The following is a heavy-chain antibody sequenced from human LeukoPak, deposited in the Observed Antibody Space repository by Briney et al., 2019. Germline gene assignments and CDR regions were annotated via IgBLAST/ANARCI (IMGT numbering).Heavy chain of an antibody. CDR2: IYYSGST. CDR3: ARVKNDISTDFDY. V-gene: IGHV4-31*03. J-gene: IGHJ4*02. D-gene: IGHD3-9*01. CDR1: GGSISSGGYY. Sequence: SETLSLTCTVSGGSISSGGYYWSWIRQHPGKGLEWIGYIYYSGSTYYNPSLKSRVTISVDTSKNQFSLKLSSVTAADTAVYYCARVKNDISTDFDYWGQGTLVTVSS.